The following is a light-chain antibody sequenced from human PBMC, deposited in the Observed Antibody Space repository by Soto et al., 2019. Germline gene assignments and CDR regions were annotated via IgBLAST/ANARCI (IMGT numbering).Light chain of an antibody. CDR1: QGIISY. V-gene: IGKV1-9*01. CDR3: KRLNSYPLT. J-gene: IGKJ4*01. CDR2: AAS. Sequence: DFQLTRAPSPLSASVGYRVTTNCPPSQGIISYLAWYQQKPGKAPKLLIYAASTLQSGVPSRFSGSGSGTDFTLTISSLQTEAFATYYCKRLNSYPLTFGGGTKVDIK.